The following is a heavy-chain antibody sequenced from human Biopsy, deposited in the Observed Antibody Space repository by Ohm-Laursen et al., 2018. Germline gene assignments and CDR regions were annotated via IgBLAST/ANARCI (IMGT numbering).Heavy chain of an antibody. V-gene: IGHV3-7*01. CDR1: GFAFSRSC. CDR2: INSDGTQK. D-gene: IGHD3-10*01. CDR3: ARDPGWGALDD. J-gene: IGHJ4*02. Sequence: SLRLSCAASGFAFSRSCMSWLRQTPGKGLEWVANINSDGTQKFYVDSVQGRFTISRNNTGNSVSLQMNSLRVDDTAVYFCARDPGWGALDDWGQGTLVTVSS.